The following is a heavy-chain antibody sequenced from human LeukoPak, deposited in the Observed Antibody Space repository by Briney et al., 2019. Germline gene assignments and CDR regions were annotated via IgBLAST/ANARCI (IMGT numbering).Heavy chain of an antibody. Sequence: SETLSLTCTVSGYSISSGYYWVWIRQTPGKGLEWIGSTYRSGSTNYNPSLKSRVTISVDTSKNQFSLKVNSVTAADTALYYCARGDCSSTICYSPMDVWGKGTTVTVSS. CDR3: ARGDCSSTICYSPMDV. CDR1: GYSISSGYY. J-gene: IGHJ6*03. D-gene: IGHD2-2*01. V-gene: IGHV4-38-2*02. CDR2: TYRSGST.